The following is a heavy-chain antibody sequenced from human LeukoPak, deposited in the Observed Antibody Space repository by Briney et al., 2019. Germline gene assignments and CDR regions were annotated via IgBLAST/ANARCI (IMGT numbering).Heavy chain of an antibody. V-gene: IGHV4-34*01. CDR2: INHSGST. CDR3: ARVDSSSRYGPSSLGHYYYYMDV. CDR1: GGSFSGYY. J-gene: IGHJ6*03. Sequence: SETLSLTCAVYGGSFSGYYWSWIRQPPGKGLEWIGEINHSGSTNYNPSLKSRVTISVDTSKNQFSLKLSSVTAADTAVYYCARVDSSSRYGPSSLGHYYYYMDVWGKGTTVTVSS. D-gene: IGHD6-13*01.